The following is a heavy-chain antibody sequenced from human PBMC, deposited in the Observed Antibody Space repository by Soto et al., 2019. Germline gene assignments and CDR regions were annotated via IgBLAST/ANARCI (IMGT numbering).Heavy chain of an antibody. Sequence: DVQLLESGGGLVQPGGSLRLSCAASGFTFSSYAMSWVRQAPGKGLAWVSAISGSGGSTYYADSVKGRFTISRDNSKNTLYLQMNIMRAEDTAVYYCAKDGETDYDSSNTWFDHWGQGTLVTVSS. CDR3: AKDGETDYDSSNTWFDH. D-gene: IGHD3-22*01. CDR1: GFTFSSYA. CDR2: ISGSGGST. J-gene: IGHJ5*02. V-gene: IGHV3-23*01.